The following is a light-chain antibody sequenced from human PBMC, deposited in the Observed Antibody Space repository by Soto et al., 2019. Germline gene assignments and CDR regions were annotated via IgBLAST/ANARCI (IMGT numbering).Light chain of an antibody. CDR1: QSINNY. J-gene: IGKJ4*01. CDR2: AAS. Sequence: DVHLAQSPSSLSAAVGDRVTITCRARQSINNYLNWYQQKPGEAPKLLVYAASTLQDGVPSRFSGSGSGTDFTLTISRLQPEDFAVYYCQQSYSSWLTVGGGTKVEI. CDR3: QQSYSSWLT. V-gene: IGKV1-39*01.